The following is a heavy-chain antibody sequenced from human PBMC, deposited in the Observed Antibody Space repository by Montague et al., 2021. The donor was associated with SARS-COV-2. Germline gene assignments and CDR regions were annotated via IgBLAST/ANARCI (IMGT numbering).Heavy chain of an antibody. CDR1: GFSFSSYE. CDR3: ARDPGFWSGYYDY. D-gene: IGHD3-3*01. V-gene: IGHV3-48*03. J-gene: IGHJ4*02. CDR2: ISSSGSTI. Sequence: SARFSCGASGFSFSSYEMNWVRQAPGKGLEWVSYISSSGSTIYYADSVKGRFTISRDNAKNSLYLQVNSLRAEDTAVYYCARDPGFWSGYYDYWGQGTLVTVSS.